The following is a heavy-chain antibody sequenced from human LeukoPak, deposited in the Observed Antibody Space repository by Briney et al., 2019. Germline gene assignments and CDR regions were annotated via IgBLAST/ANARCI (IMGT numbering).Heavy chain of an antibody. CDR1: GYTFTSYD. J-gene: IGHJ6*02. V-gene: IGHV1-8*01. CDR2: MNPNSGNT. Sequence: GASVKVSCKASGYTFTSYDINWVRQATGQGLEWMGWMNPNSGNTGYAQKLQGRVTMTRNTSISTAYMELSSLRSEDTAVHYCARLSYYYDSSGYYVVRYYYYGMDVWGQGTTVTVSS. CDR3: ARLSYYYDSSGYYVVRYYYYGMDV. D-gene: IGHD3-22*01.